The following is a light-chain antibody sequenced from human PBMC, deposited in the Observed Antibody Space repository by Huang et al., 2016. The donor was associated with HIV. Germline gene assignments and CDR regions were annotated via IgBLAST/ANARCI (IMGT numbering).Light chain of an antibody. CDR3: RQSVTFPLT. J-gene: IGKJ4*02. CDR1: QDVNKW. CDR2: ASS. V-gene: IGKV1-12*01. Sequence: DIKMTQSPSSVSASIGDRVSFTCRASQDVNKWLAWYQQKPGVAPKLLVYASSTLQSGAPSRFRGSGSGTHFTLTINNLQAEDFATYFCRQSVTFPLTFGGGTKVELK.